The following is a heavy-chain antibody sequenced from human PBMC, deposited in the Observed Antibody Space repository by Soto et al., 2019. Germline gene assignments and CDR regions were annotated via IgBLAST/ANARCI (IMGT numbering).Heavy chain of an antibody. CDR3: ARGRGSSWYIFYSDY. Sequence: EVQLVESGGALIQPGGSLRLSCAASGFTVSSNYMSWVRQAPGKGLEWVSVIYGGGNTYYADYVRGRVTISRDISKXAVLLKMNSLRAEDTAVYYCARGRGSSWYIFYSDYWGQGTLVTVSS. CDR1: GFTVSSNY. CDR2: IYGGGNT. V-gene: IGHV3-53*01. D-gene: IGHD6-13*01. J-gene: IGHJ4*02.